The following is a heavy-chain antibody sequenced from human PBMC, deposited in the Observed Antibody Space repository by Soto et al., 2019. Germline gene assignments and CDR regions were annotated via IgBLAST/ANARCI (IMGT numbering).Heavy chain of an antibody. V-gene: IGHV1-2*02. CDR1: GYTFTGYY. CDR3: ARDSYNWNYYYYYYYGMDV. CDR2: INPNSGGT. D-gene: IGHD1-7*01. J-gene: IGHJ6*02. Sequence: ASVKVSCKASGYTFTGYYMDWVRQAPGQGLDWMGWINPNSGGTNYAQKFQGRVTMTRDTSISTAYMELSRLRSDDTAVYYCARDSYNWNYYYYYYYGMDVWGQGTTVTVSS.